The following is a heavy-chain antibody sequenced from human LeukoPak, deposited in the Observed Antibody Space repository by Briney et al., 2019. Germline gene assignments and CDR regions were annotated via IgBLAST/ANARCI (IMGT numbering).Heavy chain of an antibody. Sequence: GASVKVSCKASGGTFSSYAISWVRQAPGQGLEWMGRIIPILGIANYAQKFQGRVTITADKSTSTAYMELSSLRSEDTAVYYCARASDILTGYYKVGYYGMDVWGQGTTVTVSS. V-gene: IGHV1-69*04. CDR2: IIPILGIA. CDR3: ARASDILTGYYKVGYYGMDV. CDR1: GGTFSSYA. D-gene: IGHD3-9*01. J-gene: IGHJ6*02.